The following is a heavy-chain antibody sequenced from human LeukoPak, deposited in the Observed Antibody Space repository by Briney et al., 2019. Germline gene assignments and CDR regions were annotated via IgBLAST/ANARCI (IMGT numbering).Heavy chain of an antibody. CDR3: AKDPVLRFLEWSPMDWFDP. D-gene: IGHD3-3*01. CDR1: GFTFNNYA. J-gene: IGHJ5*02. CDR2: ISYDGGDK. V-gene: IGHV3-30*04. Sequence: PGGSLRLSCVASGFTFNNYAMHWIRQAPGKGLEFVAVISYDGGDKHYADSVKGRFTISRDDSKNTVCLQMNSLRAEDTAVYYCAKDPVLRFLEWSPMDWFDPWGQGTLVTVSS.